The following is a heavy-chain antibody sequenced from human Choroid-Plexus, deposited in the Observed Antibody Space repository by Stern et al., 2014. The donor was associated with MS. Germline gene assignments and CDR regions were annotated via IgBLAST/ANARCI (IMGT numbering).Heavy chain of an antibody. V-gene: IGHV3-30*18. Sequence: QLGQSGGGVVQPGRPLRLSCVASGFTFGSCAMHWVRQAPGKGLEWVGGVSHDGSYKYYADSVKGRFTISRDNSQNTLYMQMSSLRPEDTAVYYCAKDRQYLTYFFDHWGQGSLVTVSS. D-gene: IGHD2/OR15-2a*01. CDR3: AKDRQYLTYFFDH. J-gene: IGHJ5*02. CDR1: GFTFGSCA. CDR2: VSHDGSYK.